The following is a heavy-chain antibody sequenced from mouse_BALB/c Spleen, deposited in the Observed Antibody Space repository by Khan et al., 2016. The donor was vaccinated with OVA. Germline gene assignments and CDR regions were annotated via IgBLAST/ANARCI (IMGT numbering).Heavy chain of an antibody. CDR1: GYTFTYYV. J-gene: IGHJ2*01. D-gene: IGHD2-2*01. Sequence: QVQLKESGPELVKPGASVKMSCKASGYTFTYYVITWVKQRTGQGLEWIGEIYPGSDNAYYNERFKGKATLTADKSSNTTHMQLSSLTSEDSAVYFYARGDGYDGYFDYWGQGTTLTVSS. CDR3: ARGDGYDGYFDY. V-gene: IGHV1-77*01. CDR2: IYPGSDNA.